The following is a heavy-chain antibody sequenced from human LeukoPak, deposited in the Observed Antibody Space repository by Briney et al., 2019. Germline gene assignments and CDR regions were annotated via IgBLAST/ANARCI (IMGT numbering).Heavy chain of an antibody. J-gene: IGHJ4*02. CDR2: IIPIFGTA. D-gene: IGHD2-21*01. Sequence: GASVKVSCKASRGTFSSYAISWVRQAPGQGLEWMGGIIPIFGTASYAQKFQGRVTISADESTSTAYMELSSLRSEDTAVYYCARSSSVTIPGYYFDYWGQGTLVTVSS. CDR1: RGTFSSYA. CDR3: ARSSSVTIPGYYFDY. V-gene: IGHV1-69*01.